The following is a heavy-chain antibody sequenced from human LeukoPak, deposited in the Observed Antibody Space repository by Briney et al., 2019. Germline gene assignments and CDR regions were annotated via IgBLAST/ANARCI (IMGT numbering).Heavy chain of an antibody. V-gene: IGHV4-39*01. J-gene: IGHJ3*02. CDR3: ARLTRPGYSGSENASDI. CDR1: GGSITNNNYY. Sequence: SETLSLTCTVSGGSITNNNYYCDWIRQPPGKGLEWIGDLYYSGSTHYNPSLKSRVTISVDTSKNQFSLKLNSVTAADTAVYYCARLTRPGYSGSENASDIWGQGTMVTVSS. CDR2: LYYSGST. D-gene: IGHD5-12*01.